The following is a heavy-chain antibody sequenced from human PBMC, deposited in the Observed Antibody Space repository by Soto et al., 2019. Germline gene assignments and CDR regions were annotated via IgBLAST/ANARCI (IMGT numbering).Heavy chain of an antibody. D-gene: IGHD3-22*01. Sequence: SDTLSLTCTFSVYSISNGYYWGWIRQSPEKGLEWIGTIYHSGTTYYNPSLKSRVIMSIDTSKNQFSLNLKSVTAADTAVYYWVKDRHSSGSEVPEWGQATLVTVSS. CDR3: VKDRHSSGSEVPE. CDR2: IYHSGTT. V-gene: IGHV4-38-2*02. J-gene: IGHJ4*02. CDR1: VYSISNGYY.